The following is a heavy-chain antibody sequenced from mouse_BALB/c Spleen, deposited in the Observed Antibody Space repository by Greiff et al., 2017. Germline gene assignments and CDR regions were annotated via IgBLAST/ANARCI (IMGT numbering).Heavy chain of an antibody. V-gene: IGHV3-8*02. CDR1: GDSITSGY. CDR2: ISYSGST. CDR3: ARGDYGSSLFAY. J-gene: IGHJ3*01. D-gene: IGHD1-1*01. Sequence: EVQLQESGPSLVKPSQTLSLTCSVTGDSITSGYWNWIRKFPGNKLEYMGYISYSGSTYYNPSLKSRISITRDTSKNQYYLQLNSVTTEDTATYYCARGDYGSSLFAYWGQGTLVTVSA.